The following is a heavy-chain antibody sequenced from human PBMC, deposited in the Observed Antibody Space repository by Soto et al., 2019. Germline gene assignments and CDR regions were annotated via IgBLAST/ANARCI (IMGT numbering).Heavy chain of an antibody. J-gene: IGHJ3*02. Sequence: ASVKVSCKASGYTFTSYAMHWVRQAPGQRLEWMGWINAGNGNTKYSQKFQGRVTITRDTSASTAYMELSSLRSEDTAVYYCARSPFYGDYEGAFDIWGQGTMVTVSS. CDR1: GYTFTSYA. V-gene: IGHV1-3*01. CDR3: ARSPFYGDYEGAFDI. CDR2: INAGNGNT. D-gene: IGHD4-17*01.